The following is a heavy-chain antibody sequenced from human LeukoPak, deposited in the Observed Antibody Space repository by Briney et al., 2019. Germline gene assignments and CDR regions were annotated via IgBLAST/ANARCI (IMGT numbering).Heavy chain of an antibody. CDR2: IYPGDSDT. CDR3: ARTYYYDSSGYYYVPYFDY. J-gene: IGHJ4*02. V-gene: IGHV5-51*01. Sequence: GESLKISCKGSGYSFTSYWIGWVRQMPGKGLEWMGIIYPGDSDTRYSPSFQGQVTISADKSISTAYLQWSSLKASDTAMYYCARTYYYDSSGYYYVPYFDYWGQGTLVTVSS. D-gene: IGHD3-22*01. CDR1: GYSFTSYW.